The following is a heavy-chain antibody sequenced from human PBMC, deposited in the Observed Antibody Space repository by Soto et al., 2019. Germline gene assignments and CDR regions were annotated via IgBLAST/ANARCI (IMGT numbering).Heavy chain of an antibody. D-gene: IGHD2-21*01. CDR1: GYSFTTYG. J-gene: IGHJ6*02. Sequence: QVQLVQSGPEVKRPGASVKVSCKASGYSFTTYGISWVRQAPGQGLKWMGWISVYNGNTKYAQRLQGRVTMTTDTSTSTAYMELRSLRSDDTAVYYCARVEGAGRTYSGMDVWGQGTTVTVSS. CDR2: ISVYNGNT. V-gene: IGHV1-18*01. CDR3: ARVEGAGRTYSGMDV.